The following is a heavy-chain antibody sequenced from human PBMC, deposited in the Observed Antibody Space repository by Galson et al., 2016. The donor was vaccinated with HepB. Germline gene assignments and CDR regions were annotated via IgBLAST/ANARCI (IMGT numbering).Heavy chain of an antibody. CDR2: IDNDGTRT. D-gene: IGHD3-10*01. CDR1: GYPFGGSW. J-gene: IGHJ4*02. V-gene: IGHV3-74*01. Sequence: SLILSCAGSGYPFGGSWMQWVRQAPGKGPVWVAHIDNDGTRTTYADSVKGRFTISRDNARNTLYLQMNSLRADDTAVYYCVRDWFGDHTWGQGTLVTVSA. CDR3: VRDWFGDHT.